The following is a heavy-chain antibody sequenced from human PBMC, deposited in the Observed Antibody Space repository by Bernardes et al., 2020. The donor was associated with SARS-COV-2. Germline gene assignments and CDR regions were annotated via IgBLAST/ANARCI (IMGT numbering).Heavy chain of an antibody. Sequence: SETLSLTCTVSGGSISSGGYYWSWIRQHPGKGLEWIGYIYYSGSTYYNPSLKSRVTISVDTSESQFSLKLSSVTAADTAVYYCARGDGYNSNGVDYWGQGTLVTVSS. CDR2: IYYSGST. V-gene: IGHV4-31*03. J-gene: IGHJ4*02. D-gene: IGHD5-12*01. CDR3: ARGDGYNSNGVDY. CDR1: GGSISSGGYY.